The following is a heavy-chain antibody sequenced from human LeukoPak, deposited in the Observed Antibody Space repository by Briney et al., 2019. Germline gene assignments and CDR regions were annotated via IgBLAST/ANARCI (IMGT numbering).Heavy chain of an antibody. V-gene: IGHV1-69*06. Sequence: SVKVSCKVSGGKFSSYAISWVRQAPGQGLEWVGGIIPFFGTPYYAQKFQGRVTITADKSTSTAYMELSSLRSEDTAVYYCAKGRDGYIHILILWGQGTLVTVSS. CDR1: GGKFSSYA. CDR3: AKGRDGYIHILIL. D-gene: IGHD5-24*01. J-gene: IGHJ4*02. CDR2: IIPFFGTP.